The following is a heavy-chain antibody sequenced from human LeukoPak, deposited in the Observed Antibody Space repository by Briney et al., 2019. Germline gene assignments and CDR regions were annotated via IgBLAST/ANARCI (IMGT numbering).Heavy chain of an antibody. D-gene: IGHD3-10*01. V-gene: IGHV1-69*04. CDR3: ARATGGSGNPTGYYYGMDV. Sequence: ASVKVSCKASGGTFSSYAISWVRQAPGQGLEWMGRIIPILGIANYAQKFQGRVTITADKSTSTAYMELSSLRSEDTAVYYCARATGGSGNPTGYYYGMDVWGQGTTVTVSS. CDR1: GGTFSSYA. CDR2: IIPILGIA. J-gene: IGHJ6*02.